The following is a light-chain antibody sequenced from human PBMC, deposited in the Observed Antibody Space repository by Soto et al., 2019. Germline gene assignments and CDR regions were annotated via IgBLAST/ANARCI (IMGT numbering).Light chain of an antibody. CDR1: QGVSNY. V-gene: IGKV1-27*01. CDR2: AAS. CDR3: QQYKSAPCT. Sequence: SPSSLSASVGARVTISCLASQGVSNYLAWYQQKPGKVPKLLIYAASTLQSWVPSRFSSSGSGSDFTLTISSLQPEDVATYYCQQYKSAPCTFGRGTNVDIK. J-gene: IGKJ3*01.